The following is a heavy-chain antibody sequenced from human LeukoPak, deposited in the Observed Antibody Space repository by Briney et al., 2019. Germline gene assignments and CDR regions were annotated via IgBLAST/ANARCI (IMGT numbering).Heavy chain of an antibody. D-gene: IGHD2-2*01. CDR1: GNYW. Sequence: GGSLRLSCAASGNYWMHWVRQAPGKGLVWDSHVNSDGSWTSHADSVKGRFTISKDNAKNTVYLQMNNLRTEDTAVYYCVSFYETNWGRGTLVTVSS. CDR2: VNSDGSWT. CDR3: VSFYETN. V-gene: IGHV3-74*01. J-gene: IGHJ4*02.